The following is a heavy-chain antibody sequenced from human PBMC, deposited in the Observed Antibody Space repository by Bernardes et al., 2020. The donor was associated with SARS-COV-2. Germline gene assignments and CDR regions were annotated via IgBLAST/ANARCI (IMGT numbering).Heavy chain of an antibody. Sequence: QTLSLTFTVSGVSISSYYLSWLLPPPGKGLEWIGYIYYSGSTNYNPSLKSRVTISVDTSRSQFSLNLSSVTAADTAVYYCARGVSTPLDYWGQGTLVTVSS. CDR2: IYYSGST. V-gene: IGHV4-59*01. J-gene: IGHJ4*02. D-gene: IGHD3-3*01. CDR1: GVSISSYY. CDR3: ARGVSTPLDY.